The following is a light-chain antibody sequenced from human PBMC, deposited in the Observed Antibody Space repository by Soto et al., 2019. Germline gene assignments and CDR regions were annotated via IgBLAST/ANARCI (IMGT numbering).Light chain of an antibody. J-gene: IGLJ1*01. CDR1: NSDVGDNDY. CDR2: EVS. Sequence: QSALTQTASVSGCPGQSVTISCTGTNSDVGDNDYVSWFQQHPGKAPKLIIFEVSYRPSGVSNRFSGSKSGNTASLTISGLQAEDEADYYCSSYTNINTRVFGTGTKLTVL. CDR3: SSYTNINTRV. V-gene: IGLV2-14*01.